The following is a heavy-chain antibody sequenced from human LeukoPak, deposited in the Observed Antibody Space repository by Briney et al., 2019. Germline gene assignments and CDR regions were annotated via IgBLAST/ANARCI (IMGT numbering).Heavy chain of an antibody. V-gene: IGHV3-23*01. Sequence: GSLRLSCAAPGFTFSSYAMSWVRQAPGKGLEWVSAISGSGGSTYYADSVKGRFTISRDNSKNTLYLQMNSLRAEDTAVYYCAKVRQGRDGYNLGGFDYWGQGTLVTVSS. CDR3: AKVRQGRDGYNLGGFDY. CDR2: ISGSGGST. CDR1: GFTFSSYA. D-gene: IGHD5-24*01. J-gene: IGHJ4*02.